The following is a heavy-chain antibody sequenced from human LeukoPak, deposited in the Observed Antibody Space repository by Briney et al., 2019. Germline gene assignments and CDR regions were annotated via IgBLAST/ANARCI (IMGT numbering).Heavy chain of an antibody. D-gene: IGHD2-2*01. V-gene: IGHV1-46*01. Sequence: ASVKVSCKASGYTFTSYYMHWVRQAPGQGLEWMGIINPSGGSTSYAQKFQGRVTITRDTSASTAYMELSSLRSEDTAVYYCASPSEYCSSTSCYRFDAFDIWGQGTMVTVSS. CDR1: GYTFTSYY. CDR2: INPSGGST. J-gene: IGHJ3*02. CDR3: ASPSEYCSSTSCYRFDAFDI.